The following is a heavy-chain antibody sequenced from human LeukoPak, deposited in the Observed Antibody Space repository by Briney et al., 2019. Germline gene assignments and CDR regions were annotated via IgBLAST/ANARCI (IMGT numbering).Heavy chain of an antibody. CDR1: GFTFDDYA. CDR2: ISWNSGSI. J-gene: IGHJ6*02. V-gene: IGHV3-9*01. CDR3: AKGSNGDYGMDV. D-gene: IGHD4-11*01. Sequence: GGSLRLSCAASGFTFDDYAMHWVRQAPGKGLEWVSGISWNSGSIGYADSVKGRFTISRDNAKNSLYLQMNSLRAEDTALYYCAKGSNGDYGMDVWGQGTTVTVSS.